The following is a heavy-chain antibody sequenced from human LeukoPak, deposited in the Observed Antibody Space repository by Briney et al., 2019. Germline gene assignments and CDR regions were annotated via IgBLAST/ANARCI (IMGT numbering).Heavy chain of an antibody. J-gene: IGHJ4*02. CDR3: AKETIRFGDPPGY. V-gene: IGHV3-23*01. Sequence: GGPLRHSCAPCGFTFSSYAMSWVRHAPGKGLEWVSATSGSGGSTYYADSVKGRFTIARDNSKNTLYLQMNSLRAEDTAVYYCAKETIRFGDPPGYWGRGTLVTVSS. CDR2: TSGSGGST. CDR1: GFTFSSYA. D-gene: IGHD3-10*01.